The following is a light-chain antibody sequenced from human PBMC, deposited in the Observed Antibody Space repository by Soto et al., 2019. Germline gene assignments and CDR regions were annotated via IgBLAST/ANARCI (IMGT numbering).Light chain of an antibody. V-gene: IGKV1-33*01. CDR1: QDIKNY. Sequence: DMQMTQSPSSLSASVGYRVTITCQASQDIKNYLNWYQQKPGKAPKLLIYDASNLETGVPSRFSGSGSGTDFTFTISSLQPEDIATYYCQQYDNLPLTFGGGTKVDIK. J-gene: IGKJ4*01. CDR3: QQYDNLPLT. CDR2: DAS.